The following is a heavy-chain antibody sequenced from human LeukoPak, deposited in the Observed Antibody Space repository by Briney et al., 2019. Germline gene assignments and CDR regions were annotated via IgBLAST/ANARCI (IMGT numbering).Heavy chain of an antibody. CDR2: ISGSGGST. J-gene: IGHJ6*02. D-gene: IGHD1-26*01. CDR1: GFTFSSYA. CDR3: AKGEHRRGYYYGMDV. V-gene: IGHV3-23*01. Sequence: GGSLRLSCAASGFTFSSYAMSWVRQAPGKGLEWVSAISGSGGSTYYADSVKGRFTISRDNSKNTLYLQMNSLRAEDTAVYYCAKGEHRRGYYYGMDVWGQGTTVTVSS.